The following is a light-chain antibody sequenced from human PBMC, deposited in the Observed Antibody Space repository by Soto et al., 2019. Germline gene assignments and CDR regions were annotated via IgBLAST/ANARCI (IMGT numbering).Light chain of an antibody. CDR3: CSYVGSDTYVI. J-gene: IGLJ2*01. Sequence: QSALTQPRSVSGSPGQSVTISCTGTSSDVGGYNYVSWYQQEPGKAPKLMIYEGSKRPSGVSNRFSGSKSGNTASLTISGLQAEDEGQYYCCSYVGSDTYVIFGGGTQLTVL. CDR2: EGS. V-gene: IGLV2-11*01. CDR1: SSDVGGYNY.